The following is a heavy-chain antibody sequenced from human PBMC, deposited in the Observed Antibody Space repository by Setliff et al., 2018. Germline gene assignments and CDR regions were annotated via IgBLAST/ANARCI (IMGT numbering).Heavy chain of an antibody. V-gene: IGHV3-7*04. Sequence: ETLSLTCTVSGASISSGSYYWSWVRQAPGKGLEWVANIKGDDSEKYYVDSVKGRFTVSRDNVKNSLFLQMDSLRVDDTAVYYCGRAGKPYAIDVWGQGTMVTVSS. CDR3: GRAGKPYAIDV. J-gene: IGHJ3*01. CDR1: GASISSGSYY. CDR2: IKGDDSEK.